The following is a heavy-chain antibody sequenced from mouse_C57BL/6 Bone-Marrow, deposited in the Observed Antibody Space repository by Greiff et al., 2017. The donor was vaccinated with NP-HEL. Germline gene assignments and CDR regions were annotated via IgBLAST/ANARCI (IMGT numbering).Heavy chain of an antibody. V-gene: IGHV5-4*01. J-gene: IGHJ2*01. Sequence: EVHLVESGGGLVKPGGSLKLSCAASGFTFSSYAMSWVRQTPEKRLEWVATISDGGSYTYYPDNVKGRFTISRDNAKNNLYLQMSHLKSEDTAVYYCARVDYYYAYFDYWGQGTTLTVSS. CDR1: GFTFSSYA. CDR2: ISDGGSYT. D-gene: IGHD1-1*01. CDR3: ARVDYYYAYFDY.